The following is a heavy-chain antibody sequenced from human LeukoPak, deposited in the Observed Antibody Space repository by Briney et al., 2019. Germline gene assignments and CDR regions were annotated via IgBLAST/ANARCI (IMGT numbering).Heavy chain of an antibody. CDR2: IYTSGST. V-gene: IGHV4-61*02. J-gene: IGHJ4*02. CDR1: GGSISSGSYH. CDR3: ARGRSMSSGGLAY. D-gene: IGHD6-6*01. Sequence: SETLSLTCTVSGGSISSGSYHWSWLRQPAGKGLEWIGRIYTSGSTNYNPSLQSRVTISVDTSKNQFSLKLNSVTAADTAVYYCARGRSMSSGGLAYWGQGTLVTVSS.